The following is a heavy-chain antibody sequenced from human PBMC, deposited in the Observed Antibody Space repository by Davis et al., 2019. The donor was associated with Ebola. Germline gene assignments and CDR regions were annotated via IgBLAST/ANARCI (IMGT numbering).Heavy chain of an antibody. CDR3: ARHGGLAVAGNFDY. V-gene: IGHV4-39*01. CDR2: IYYSGST. CDR1: GGSISSSSYY. Sequence: SETLSLTCTVSGGSISSSSYYWGWIRQPPGKGLEWIGSIYYSGSTYYNPSLKSRVTISVDTSKNQFSLKLTSVTAADTAVYYCARHGGLAVAGNFDYWGQGTLVTVSS. J-gene: IGHJ4*02. D-gene: IGHD6-19*01.